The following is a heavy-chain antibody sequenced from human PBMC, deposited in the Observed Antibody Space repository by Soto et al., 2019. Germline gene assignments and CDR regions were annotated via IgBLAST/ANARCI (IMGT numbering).Heavy chain of an antibody. V-gene: IGHV5-51*01. CDR2: IYPGDSDT. CDR3: ARHPGYGDSVFLGMDV. D-gene: IGHD4-17*01. CDR1: GYRFTSYW. J-gene: IGHJ6*02. Sequence: PGESLKISCKGSGYRFTSYWIGWVRQMPGKGLEWMGIIYPGDSDTRYSPSFQGQVTISADKSISTAYLQWSSLKASDTAMYYCARHPGYGDSVFLGMDVWGQGTTVTVSS.